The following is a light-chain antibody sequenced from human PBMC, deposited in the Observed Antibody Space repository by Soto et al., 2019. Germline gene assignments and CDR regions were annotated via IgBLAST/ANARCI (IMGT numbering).Light chain of an antibody. J-gene: IGKJ1*01. CDR1: RSVAANY. CDR2: AAS. Sequence: EIVLTQSPGTLSLSPGDRATLSCRASRSVAANYAAWFQQKPGQAPRLLIYAASNRATGIPDRFSGSGSGTDFTLTISRLDPEDFAVYYCQQYGSSPWTFGRGTKLEI. CDR3: QQYGSSPWT. V-gene: IGKV3-20*01.